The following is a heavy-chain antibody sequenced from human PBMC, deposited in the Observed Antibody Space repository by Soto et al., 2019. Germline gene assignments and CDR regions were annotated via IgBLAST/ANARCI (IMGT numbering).Heavy chain of an antibody. Sequence: SVKVSCKSSGGPFSSHSINWVRQAPGQGLEWMGGIIPIFGPANFAKKFQGRVTITADESTTTAYMELSSLTSEDTAVYYCATGSFTSTGGRIGYHYNAMDVWGQGTTVTVSS. CDR2: IIPIFGPA. J-gene: IGHJ6*02. CDR1: GGPFSSHS. V-gene: IGHV1-69*13. D-gene: IGHD1-1*01. CDR3: ATGSFTSTGGRIGYHYNAMDV.